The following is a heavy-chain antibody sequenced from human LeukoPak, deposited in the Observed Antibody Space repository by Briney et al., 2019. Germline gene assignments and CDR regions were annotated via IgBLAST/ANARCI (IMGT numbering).Heavy chain of an antibody. V-gene: IGHV5-51*01. CDR1: GYSFASFW. Sequence: GESLKISCKGSGYSFASFWIGWVRQMPGKGLEWMGVIYPADSDTRYSPSFQGQVTISADKSTSTAYLQWSTLKASDTAIYYCARQSAAAQYTNWFDPWGQGTQVTVSS. J-gene: IGHJ5*02. CDR3: ARQSAAAQYTNWFDP. D-gene: IGHD2-2*01. CDR2: IYPADSDT.